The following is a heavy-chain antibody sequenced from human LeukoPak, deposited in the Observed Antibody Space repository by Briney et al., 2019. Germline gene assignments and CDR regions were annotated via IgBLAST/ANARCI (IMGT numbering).Heavy chain of an antibody. V-gene: IGHV3-73*01. J-gene: IGHJ5*02. CDR3: ARGLDYDILTGFSPETRSANWFDP. Sequence: GGSLRLSCAASGFTFSGSAMHWVRQASGKGLEWVGRIRSKANSYATAYAASVKGRFTISRDDSKNTAYLQMNSLKTEDTAVYYCARGLDYDILTGFSPETRSANWFDPWGQGTLVTVSS. CDR1: GFTFSGSA. CDR2: IRSKANSYAT. D-gene: IGHD3-9*01.